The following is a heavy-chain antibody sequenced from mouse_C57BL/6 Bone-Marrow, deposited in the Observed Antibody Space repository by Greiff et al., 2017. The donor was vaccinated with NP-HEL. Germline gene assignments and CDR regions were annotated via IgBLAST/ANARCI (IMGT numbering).Heavy chain of an antibody. J-gene: IGHJ2*01. CDR2: INYDGSST. CDR1: GFTFSDYY. Sequence: EVKLMESEGGLVQPGSSMKLSCTASGFTFSDYYMAWVRQVPEKGLEWVANINYDGSSTYYLDSLKSRFIISRDNAKNILYLQMSSLQSEDTATYYCARAITGVFDYWGQGTTLSVSS. D-gene: IGHD4-1*01. V-gene: IGHV5-16*01. CDR3: ARAITGVFDY.